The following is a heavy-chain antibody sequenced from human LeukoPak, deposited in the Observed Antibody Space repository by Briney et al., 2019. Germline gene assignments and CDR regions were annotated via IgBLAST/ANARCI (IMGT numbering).Heavy chain of an antibody. J-gene: IGHJ5*02. V-gene: IGHV4-59*11. Sequence: SETLSLTCTVSGGSLNSHYWSWIRQPPGKGLEWIGYIYYNGNTNHNPSLKSRVSMSLDMSKNQFSLRLSSVTAADTAVYYCARGSLSFDWSSNGCWLDTWGQGTLVTVSS. CDR3: ARGSLSFDWSSNGCWLDT. CDR2: IYYNGNT. D-gene: IGHD3-9*01. CDR1: GGSLNSHY.